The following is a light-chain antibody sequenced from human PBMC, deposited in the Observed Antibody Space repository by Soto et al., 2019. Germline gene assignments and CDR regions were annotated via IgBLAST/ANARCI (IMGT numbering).Light chain of an antibody. Sequence: QAVVTQPASVSGSPGQSITISCTGTSSDVGNHNLVSWYQHHPGKAPKLMIYEGTKRPSGVSNRFSGSKSGNTASLTISGLQAEDEAEYHCCSYAGSRIVVFGGGTKLTVL. J-gene: IGLJ2*01. CDR1: SSDVGNHNL. V-gene: IGLV2-23*01. CDR2: EGT. CDR3: CSYAGSRIVV.